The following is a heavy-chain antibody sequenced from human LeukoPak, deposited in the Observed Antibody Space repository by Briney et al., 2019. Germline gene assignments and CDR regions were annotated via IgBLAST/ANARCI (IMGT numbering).Heavy chain of an antibody. J-gene: IGHJ4*02. CDR2: ISWNSGSI. Sequence: GRSLRLSCAASGFTFDDYAMHWVRQAPGKGLEWVSGISWNSGSIGYADSVKGRFTISRDNAKNSLYLQMNSLRAEDTALYYCAKDLCSGGSCYNFDCWGQGTLVTVSS. CDR1: GFTFDDYA. D-gene: IGHD2-15*01. CDR3: AKDLCSGGSCYNFDC. V-gene: IGHV3-9*01.